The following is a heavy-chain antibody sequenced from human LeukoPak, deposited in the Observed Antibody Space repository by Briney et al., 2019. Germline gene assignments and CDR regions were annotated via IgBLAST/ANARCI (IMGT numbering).Heavy chain of an antibody. J-gene: IGHJ5*02. D-gene: IGHD3-22*01. CDR2: IYHSGST. CDR3: ARKYYYDNSGGFDP. Sequence: SETLSLTCAVSGGSISSSNWWSWVRQPPGKGLEWIGEIYHSGSTNYNPSLKSRVTISVDKSKNQFSLKLSSVTAADTAVYYCARKYYYDNSGGFDPWGQGTLVTVSS. V-gene: IGHV4-4*02. CDR1: GGSISSSNW.